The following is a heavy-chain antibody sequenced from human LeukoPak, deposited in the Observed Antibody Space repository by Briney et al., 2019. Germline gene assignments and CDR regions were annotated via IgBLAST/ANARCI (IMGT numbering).Heavy chain of an antibody. CDR3: TRALDRGSFYRFDY. D-gene: IGHD1-26*01. CDR2: IYDSAST. Sequence: TSETLSLTCTVSGGSISSGNYYWTWIRQLPGKGLEWIGYIYDSASTYYNPSLKSRVSMSADTSKNQFSLEMRSVTAADTAVYYCTRALDRGSFYRFDYWGQGTLVTVSS. V-gene: IGHV4-31*03. J-gene: IGHJ4*01. CDR1: GGSISSGNYY.